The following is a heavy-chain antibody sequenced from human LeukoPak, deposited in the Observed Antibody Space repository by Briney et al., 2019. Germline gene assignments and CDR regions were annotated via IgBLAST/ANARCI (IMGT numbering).Heavy chain of an antibody. CDR3: ARGGLRAGTGGLDP. D-gene: IGHD1-1*01. CDR1: GYTFIDYD. Sequence: ASVRVSCKASGYTFIDYDINWVRQATGQGLEWMGWMNSKSGDTGYAQKFQGRVTMTRKTSISTAYMELSSLRPEDTAVYYCARGGLRAGTGGLDPWGQGTLVIVSS. V-gene: IGHV1-8*01. J-gene: IGHJ5*02. CDR2: MNSKSGDT.